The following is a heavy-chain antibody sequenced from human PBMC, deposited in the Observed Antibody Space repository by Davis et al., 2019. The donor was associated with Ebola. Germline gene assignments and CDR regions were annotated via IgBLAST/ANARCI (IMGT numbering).Heavy chain of an antibody. V-gene: IGHV5-51*01. CDR1: GNSLTSYW. CDR2: IYTGDSDT. J-gene: IGHJ3*02. Sequence: GESLKISCKDSGNSLTSYWIGWARQMPGKGLDRLGIIYTGDSDTRYSPSFRGQVTISADKSMKTAFLQWSSLKASDSGMYYCASLRRTITGMDDGFDIWGQETMVTVSS. D-gene: IGHD2-8*02. CDR3: ASLRRTITGMDDGFDI.